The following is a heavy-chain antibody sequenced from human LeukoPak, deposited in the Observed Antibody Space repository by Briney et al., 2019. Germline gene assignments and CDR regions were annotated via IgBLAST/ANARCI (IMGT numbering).Heavy chain of an antibody. Sequence: TGGSLRLSCAASGFTFSRYAINWVRQAPGKGLECVSGMSGRGDRTFYADSVKGRFIISRDSSTNTQYLQMNSLRAEDTAVYYCAKKMAYDFWSGQFDYWGQGILVTVSS. CDR3: AKKMAYDFWSGQFDY. D-gene: IGHD3-3*01. CDR1: GFTFSRYA. CDR2: MSGRGDRT. V-gene: IGHV3-23*01. J-gene: IGHJ4*02.